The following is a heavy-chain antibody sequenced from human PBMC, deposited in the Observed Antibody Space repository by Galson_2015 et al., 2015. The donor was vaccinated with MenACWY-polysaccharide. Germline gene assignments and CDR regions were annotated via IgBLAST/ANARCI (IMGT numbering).Heavy chain of an antibody. CDR1: GFTFSSYD. D-gene: IGHD2-2*01. Sequence: SLRLSCAASGFTFSSYDMHWVRHATGKGLEWVSAIGTAGDTYYPGSVKGRFTISRENAKNSLYLQMNSLRAGGTAVYYCARGVVVVPAAIHYGMDVWGQGTTVTVSS. V-gene: IGHV3-13*01. J-gene: IGHJ6*02. CDR3: ARGVVVVPAAIHYGMDV. CDR2: IGTAGDT.